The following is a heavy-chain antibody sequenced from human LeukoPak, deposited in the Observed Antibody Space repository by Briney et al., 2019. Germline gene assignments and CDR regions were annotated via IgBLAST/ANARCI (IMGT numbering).Heavy chain of an antibody. J-gene: IGHJ4*02. CDR1: VGTFSSYV. D-gene: IGHD6-19*01. V-gene: IGHV1-69*13. Sequence: SVKVSCKASVGTFSSYVISWVRQAPGQGLEWMGGIIPIFGTANYAQKFQGRVTITADESTSTAYMELSSLRSEDTAVYDCARGESVAGIATTPDWGQGTLVTVSS. CDR2: IIPIFGTA. CDR3: ARGESVAGIATTPD.